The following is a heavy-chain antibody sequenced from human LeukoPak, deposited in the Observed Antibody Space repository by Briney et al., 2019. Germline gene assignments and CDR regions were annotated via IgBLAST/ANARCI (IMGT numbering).Heavy chain of an antibody. Sequence: ASVKVSCKASGYTFTDYYMHWVRQAPGQGLEWMGWINPNSGGTNYAQKFQGRVTMTRDTSISTAYMELSRLRSDDTAVYYCARGAVTDDFWSGYLFDYWGQGTLVTVSS. D-gene: IGHD3-3*01. CDR1: GYTFTDYY. CDR2: INPNSGGT. V-gene: IGHV1-2*02. J-gene: IGHJ4*02. CDR3: ARGAVTDDFWSGYLFDY.